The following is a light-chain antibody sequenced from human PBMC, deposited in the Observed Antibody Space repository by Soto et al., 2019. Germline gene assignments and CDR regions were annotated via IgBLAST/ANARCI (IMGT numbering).Light chain of an antibody. Sequence: EIVMTQSPATLSLSPGERATLSCRASQSVNSNLAWYQQKPGQAPRLLIYGASTRAAGVPAKFSGSGSGTEFTLTISSLQSEDFAVYYCQQYNNWPPFTFGQGTRLEI. CDR3: QQYNNWPPFT. CDR1: QSVNSN. J-gene: IGKJ5*01. V-gene: IGKV3-15*01. CDR2: GAS.